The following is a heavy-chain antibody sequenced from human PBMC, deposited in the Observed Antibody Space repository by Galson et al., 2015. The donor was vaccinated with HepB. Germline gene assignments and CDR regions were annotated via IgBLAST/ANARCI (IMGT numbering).Heavy chain of an antibody. CDR3: ARDSAIFGVGTYYFDY. CDR1: GFTFSSYS. D-gene: IGHD3-3*01. Sequence: SLRLSCAASGFTFSSYSMNWVRQAPGKGLEWVSSISSSSSYIYYADSVKDRFTISRDNAKNSLYLQMNSLRAEDTAVYYCARDSAIFGVGTYYFDYWGQGTLVTVSS. V-gene: IGHV3-21*01. CDR2: ISSSSSYI. J-gene: IGHJ4*02.